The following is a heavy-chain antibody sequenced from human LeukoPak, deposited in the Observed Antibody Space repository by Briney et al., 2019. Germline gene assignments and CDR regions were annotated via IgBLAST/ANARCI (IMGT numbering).Heavy chain of an antibody. J-gene: IGHJ4*02. CDR1: GGSISSYY. Sequence: TSETQSLTCTVSGGSISSYYWSWIRQPPGKGLEWIGYIYYSGSTNYNPSLKSRVTISVDTSKNQFSLKLSSVTAADAAVYCCARNGHDSSGYYPLTGWGRGTLVTVSS. CDR2: IYYSGST. D-gene: IGHD3-22*01. CDR3: ARNGHDSSGYYPLTG. V-gene: IGHV4-59*01.